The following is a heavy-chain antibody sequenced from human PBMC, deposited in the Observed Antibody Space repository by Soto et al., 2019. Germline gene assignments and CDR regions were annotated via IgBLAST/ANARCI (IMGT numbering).Heavy chain of an antibody. CDR2: INHSGST. D-gene: IGHD4-4*01. J-gene: IGHJ5*02. CDR1: GGSFSGYY. CDR3: ARGEYSNYAWFDP. V-gene: IGHV4-34*01. Sequence: SETLSLTCAVYGGSFSGYYWSWIRQPPGKGLEWIGEINHSGSTNYNPSLKSRVTISVDTSKNQFSLKLSSVTAADTAVYYCARGEYSNYAWFDPWGQGTLVTVSS.